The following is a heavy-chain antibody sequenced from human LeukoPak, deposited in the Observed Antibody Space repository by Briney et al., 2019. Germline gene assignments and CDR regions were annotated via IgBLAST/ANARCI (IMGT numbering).Heavy chain of an antibody. CDR2: INPSGGST. CDR3: ARDGTDSVGGIDY. J-gene: IGHJ4*02. Sequence: ASVKVSCKASGGTFSSYAISWVRQAPGQGLEWMGIINPSGGSTSYAQKFQGRVTMTRDTSTSTVYMELSSLRSEDTAVYYCARDGTDSVGGIDYWGQGTLVTVSS. V-gene: IGHV1-46*01. D-gene: IGHD3-16*01. CDR1: GGTFSSYA.